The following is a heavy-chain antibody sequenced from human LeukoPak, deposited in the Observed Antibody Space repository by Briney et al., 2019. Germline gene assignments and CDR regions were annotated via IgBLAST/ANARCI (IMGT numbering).Heavy chain of an antibody. CDR3: ASYLTSIPSGMDV. CDR2: ISTDGSSS. CDR1: GFTFSRYW. D-gene: IGHD2/OR15-2a*01. V-gene: IGHV3-74*01. J-gene: IGHJ6*02. Sequence: PGGSLRLSCAASGFTFSRYWMHWLRQGPGKGLVWVSRISTDGSSSTYADSVKGRFTISRDNGKNTLYLQMNSLRAEDTAVYYCASYLTSIPSGMDVWGQGTTVIASS.